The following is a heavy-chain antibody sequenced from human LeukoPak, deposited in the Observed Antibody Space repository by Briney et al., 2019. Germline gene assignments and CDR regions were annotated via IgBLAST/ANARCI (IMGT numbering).Heavy chain of an antibody. CDR3: ACQTNDAFDI. J-gene: IGHJ3*02. CDR2: IYYSGST. CDR1: GGSISSYY. V-gene: IGHV4-59*08. Sequence: SETLSLTCTVSGGSISSYYWSWIRQPPGKGLEWIGYIYYSGSTNYNPSLKSRVTISVDTSKNQFSLKLSSVTAADTAVYYCACQTNDAFDIWRQRTTVTVSS.